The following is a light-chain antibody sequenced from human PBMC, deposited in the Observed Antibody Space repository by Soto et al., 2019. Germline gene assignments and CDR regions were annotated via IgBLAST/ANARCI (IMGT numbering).Light chain of an antibody. CDR1: STNIGRNP. Sequence: QSVLTQPPSASGTPGQRVTIACSGTSTNIGRNPVYWYQQLPGTAPKLLIYNNNQRPSGVPDRFSGSKSATSASLAISGLQSEDESVYYCATWDDSLNGPVFGGGTKLTVL. J-gene: IGLJ2*01. CDR2: NNN. CDR3: ATWDDSLNGPV. V-gene: IGLV1-44*01.